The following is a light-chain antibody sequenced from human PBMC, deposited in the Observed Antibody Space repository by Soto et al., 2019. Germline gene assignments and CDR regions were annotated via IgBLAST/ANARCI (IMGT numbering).Light chain of an antibody. CDR2: EAS. CDR1: QTVRNNY. V-gene: IGKV3-20*01. J-gene: IGKJ5*01. CDR3: QHDGRPTIT. Sequence: VLTQSPGTLSLSPRDRPTLSCRASQTVRNNYLAWYPQKPGQAPRLLIYEASSKATGIPDMFSRGSSATYITPTISMLEHEFSAVYYRQHDGRPTITFGQGTRLEIK.